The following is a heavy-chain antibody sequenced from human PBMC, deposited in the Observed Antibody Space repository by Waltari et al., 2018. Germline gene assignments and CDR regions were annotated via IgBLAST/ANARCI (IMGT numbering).Heavy chain of an antibody. Sequence: QVQLVQSGAEVKKPGSSVKVSCKASGGTFSRYAISWVRQAPGQGLEWMGGIIPIFGTANYAQKFQGRVTITADESTSTAYMELSSLRSEDTAVYYCARVGSDGYNPGDAFDIWGQGTMVTVSS. CDR1: GGTFSRYA. D-gene: IGHD5-12*01. CDR2: IIPIFGTA. J-gene: IGHJ3*02. CDR3: ARVGSDGYNPGDAFDI. V-gene: IGHV1-69*13.